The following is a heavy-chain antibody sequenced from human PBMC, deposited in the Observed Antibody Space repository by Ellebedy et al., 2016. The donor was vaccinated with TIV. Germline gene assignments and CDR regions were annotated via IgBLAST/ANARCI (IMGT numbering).Heavy chain of an antibody. CDR2: IDPSDSYT. J-gene: IGHJ4*02. V-gene: IGHV5-10-1*01. CDR3: ARPSLDCSGGSCAMLFY. CDR1: GYSFTSYW. D-gene: IGHD2-15*01. Sequence: GESLKISCKGPGYSFTSYWISWVRQMPGKGLEWMGRIDPSDSYTNYSPSFQGHVTISADKSISTAYLQWSSLKASDTAMYYCARPSLDCSGGSCAMLFYWGQGTLVTVSS.